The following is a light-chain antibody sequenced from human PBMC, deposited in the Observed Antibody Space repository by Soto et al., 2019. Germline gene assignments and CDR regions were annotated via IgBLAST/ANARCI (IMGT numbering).Light chain of an antibody. CDR2: GAS. CDR3: HQYDDGPYT. Sequence: EMTQSPATLSLSPGERATLSFRASPSVSSNVAWYQQIPGQTPRLLIYGASTRATGIPVRFSGSGSGTECTLTISRLQSEDFAVYSCHQYDDGPYTFGQGTKVEI. CDR1: PSVSSN. J-gene: IGKJ2*01. V-gene: IGKV3-15*01.